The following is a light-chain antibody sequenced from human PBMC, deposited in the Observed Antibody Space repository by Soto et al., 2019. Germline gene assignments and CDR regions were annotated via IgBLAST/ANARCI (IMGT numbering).Light chain of an antibody. CDR2: WAS. V-gene: IGKV4-1*01. CDR3: QQYYSHPLP. Sequence: DGVMTQSPDSLVVSLGERSTINCKSSQSVLYSSNNKNYLAWYQQKPGQPPKLLIYWASTRESGVPARFSGSGSGTDFTLTISSLQAEDVAVYYCQQYYSHPLPFGGGTKVDIK. J-gene: IGKJ4*01. CDR1: QSVLYSSNNKNY.